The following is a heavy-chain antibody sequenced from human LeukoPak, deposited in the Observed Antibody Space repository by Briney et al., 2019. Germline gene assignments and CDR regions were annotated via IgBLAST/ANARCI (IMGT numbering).Heavy chain of an antibody. V-gene: IGHV3-23*01. D-gene: IGHD3-10*01. J-gene: IGHJ4*02. CDR1: GFTFNNYA. CDR2: ISGNGGRT. Sequence: GGSLRLSCAASGFTFNNYAMSWVGQAPGKGLEGVAAISGNGGRTYYIDSVKGRFTISRDNPKNTLYLLMNSLSAEDTALYYCAKEQTSSGYFDYWGQGTLVTVSS. CDR3: AKEQTSSGYFDY.